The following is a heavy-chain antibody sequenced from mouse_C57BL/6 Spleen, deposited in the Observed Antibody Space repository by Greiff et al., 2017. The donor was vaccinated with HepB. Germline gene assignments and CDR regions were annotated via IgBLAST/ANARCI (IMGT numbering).Heavy chain of an antibody. J-gene: IGHJ1*03. CDR1: GFSLTSYG. Sequence: VKLMESGPGLVQPSQSLSITCTVSGFSLTSYGVHWVRQSPGKGLEWLGVIWRGGSTDYNAAFMSRLSITKDNSKSQVFFKMNSLQADDTAIYYCAKNPTTVVARDWYFDVWGTGTTVTVSS. CDR2: IWRGGST. CDR3: AKNPTTVVARDWYFDV. D-gene: IGHD1-1*01. V-gene: IGHV2-5*01.